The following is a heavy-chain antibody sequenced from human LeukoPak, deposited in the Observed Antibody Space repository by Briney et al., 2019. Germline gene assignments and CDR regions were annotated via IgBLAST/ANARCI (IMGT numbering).Heavy chain of an antibody. CDR3: ARGPNYYDSSGYYFFDY. D-gene: IGHD3-22*01. Sequence: SETLSLTCAVYGGSFSGYYWSRIRQPPGKGLEWIGEINHSGSTNYNPSLKSRVTISVDTSKNQFSLKLSSVTAADTAVYYCARGPNYYDSSGYYFFDYWGQGTLVTVSS. CDR2: INHSGST. J-gene: IGHJ4*02. CDR1: GGSFSGYY. V-gene: IGHV4-34*01.